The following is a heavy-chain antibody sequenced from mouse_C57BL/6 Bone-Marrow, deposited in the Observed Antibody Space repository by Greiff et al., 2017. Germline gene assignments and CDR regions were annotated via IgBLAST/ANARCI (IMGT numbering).Heavy chain of an antibody. D-gene: IGHD1-1*01. CDR2: ISDGGSYT. J-gene: IGHJ1*03. Sequence: EVMLVESGGGLVKPGGSLKLSCAASGFTFSSYAMSWVRQTPEKRLEWVATISDGGSYTYYPDNVKGRFTISRDNAKNNLYLQQSHLKSEDTAMYYCARELSITTVVAHWYFDVWGTGTTVTVSS. V-gene: IGHV5-4*01. CDR1: GFTFSSYA. CDR3: ARELSITTVVAHWYFDV.